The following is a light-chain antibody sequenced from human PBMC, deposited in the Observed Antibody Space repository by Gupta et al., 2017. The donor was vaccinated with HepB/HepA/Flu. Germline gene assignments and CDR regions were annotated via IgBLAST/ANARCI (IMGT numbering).Light chain of an antibody. CDR3: SSYTSSSTVI. V-gene: IGLV2-14*01. CDR2: DVS. J-gene: IGLJ2*01. Sequence: SALTQPASVSGSPGQSITIPCTGTSRDVGGYNYVSWYQQHPGKAPNLMIYDVSNRPSGVSNRFSGSKSGNTASLTISGLQAEDEADYYCSSYTSSSTVIFGGGTKLTVL. CDR1: SRDVGGYNY.